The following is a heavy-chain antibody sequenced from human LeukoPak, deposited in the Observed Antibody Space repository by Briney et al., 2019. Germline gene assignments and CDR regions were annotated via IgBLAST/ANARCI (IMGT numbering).Heavy chain of an antibody. V-gene: IGHV1-18*01. CDR3: ARGGTIFGVVTNNWFDP. J-gene: IGHJ5*02. CDR2: ISAYNGNT. Sequence: ASVKVSCKAPGYTFTSYGISWVRQAPGQGLEWMGWISAYNGNTNYAQKLQGRVTMTTDTSTSTAYMELRSLRSDDTAVYYCARGGTIFGVVTNNWFDPWGQGTLVTVSS. D-gene: IGHD3-3*01. CDR1: GYTFTSYG.